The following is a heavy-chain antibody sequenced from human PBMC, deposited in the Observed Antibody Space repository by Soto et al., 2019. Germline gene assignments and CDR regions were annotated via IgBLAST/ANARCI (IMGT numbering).Heavy chain of an antibody. CDR2: IYYSGST. CDR3: ARRGMDRYCSGGSCYHFDY. Sequence: SETLSLTCTVSGGSISSSSYYWGWIRQPPGKGLEWIGSIYYSGSTYYNPSLKSRVTISVDTSKNQFSLKLSSVTAADTAVYYCARRGMDRYCSGGSCYHFDYWGQGTLVTVSS. J-gene: IGHJ4*02. D-gene: IGHD2-15*01. V-gene: IGHV4-39*01. CDR1: GGSISSSSYY.